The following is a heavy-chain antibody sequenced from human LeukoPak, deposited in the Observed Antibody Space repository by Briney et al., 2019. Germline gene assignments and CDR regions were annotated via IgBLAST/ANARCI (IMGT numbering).Heavy chain of an antibody. J-gene: IGHJ3*02. CDR1: GGSISSYY. V-gene: IGHV4-4*07. CDR2: IYTSGST. D-gene: IGHD1-1*01. Sequence: PSETLSLTCTVSGGSISSYYWSWIRQPAGKGLEWIWRIYTSGSTNYNPSLKSRVTMSVDTSKNQFSLKLSSVTAADTAVYYCARTPGTNRRDAFDIWGQGTMVTVSS. CDR3: ARTPGTNRRDAFDI.